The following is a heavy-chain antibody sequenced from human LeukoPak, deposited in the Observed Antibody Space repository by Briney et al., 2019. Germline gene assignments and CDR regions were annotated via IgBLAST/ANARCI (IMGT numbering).Heavy chain of an antibody. CDR2: SSGRDGTT. CDR3: AKDVMATMSSGGYYFDH. Sequence: GGSLRLSCAASGFPLSGYALSWFRKAPGKGLDWVSGSSGRDGTTAYADPVKGRFTISRDSSRNSLFLQLDSLRPEDTAVYYCAKDVMATMSSGGYYFDHWGQGTLVTVSS. CDR1: GFPLSGYA. J-gene: IGHJ4*02. V-gene: IGHV3-23*01. D-gene: IGHD5-12*01.